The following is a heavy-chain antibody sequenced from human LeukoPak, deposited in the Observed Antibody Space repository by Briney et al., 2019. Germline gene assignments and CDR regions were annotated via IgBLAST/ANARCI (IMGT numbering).Heavy chain of an antibody. J-gene: IGHJ4*02. CDR1: GDSISRYY. V-gene: IGHV4-59*01. D-gene: IGHD6-19*01. CDR3: ARGAGWYNY. Sequence: SETLSLTCTVSGDSISRYYWSWIRQPPGKGLEWIGFINYSGSTTYNPSLKNRVTISGDTSKNQFSLKVNSVTAADTAVYYCARGAGWYNYWGQGTLVTVSS. CDR2: INYSGST.